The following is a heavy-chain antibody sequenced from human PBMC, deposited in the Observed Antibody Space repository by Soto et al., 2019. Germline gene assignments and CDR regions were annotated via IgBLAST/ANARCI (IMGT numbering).Heavy chain of an antibody. J-gene: IGHJ6*03. CDR1: GGSISSGGYY. CDR3: ARRPYGDYGYYYDYMDV. D-gene: IGHD4-17*01. V-gene: IGHV4-31*03. Sequence: QVQLQESGPGLVKPSQTLSLTCTVSGGSISSGGYYWSWIRQHPGKGLEWIGYIYYSGSTYYNPSLKSRVTISVDTSKNQFSLKLSSVTAADTAVYYCARRPYGDYGYYYDYMDVWGKGTTVTVSS. CDR2: IYYSGST.